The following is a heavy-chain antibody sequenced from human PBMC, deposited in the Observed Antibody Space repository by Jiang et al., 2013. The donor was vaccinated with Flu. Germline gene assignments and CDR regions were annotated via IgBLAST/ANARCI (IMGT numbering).Heavy chain of an antibody. Sequence: SGAEVKEPGASVKVSCKTSGYIFTNYGITWVRQAPGQGLEWMGWISGYNGERKFAQKFQGKFTMTADTSTSTVYMDLGSLRPDDTAVYYCARDWVGELQWWGQG. J-gene: IGHJ4*02. D-gene: IGHD3-10*01. CDR2: ISGYNGER. CDR3: ARDWVGELQW. CDR1: GYIFTNYG. V-gene: IGHV1-18*01.